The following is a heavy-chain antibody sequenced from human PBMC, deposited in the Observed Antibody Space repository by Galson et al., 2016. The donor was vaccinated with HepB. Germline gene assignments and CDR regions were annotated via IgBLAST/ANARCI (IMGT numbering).Heavy chain of an antibody. CDR3: ARDLRRGGY. Sequence: SLRLSCAASGFAFNTFGMNWVRQAPGKGLEWVSSISSNSLYEYYADSVKGRFTISRDNAKNSLFLQMNSLRAEDTAVYYCARDLRRGGYWGQGTLVTVSS. V-gene: IGHV3-21*01. CDR1: GFAFNTFG. D-gene: IGHD3-10*01. J-gene: IGHJ4*02. CDR2: ISSNSLYE.